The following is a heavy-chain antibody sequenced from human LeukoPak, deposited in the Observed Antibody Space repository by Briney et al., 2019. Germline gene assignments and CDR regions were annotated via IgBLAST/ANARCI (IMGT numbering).Heavy chain of an antibody. V-gene: IGHV3-23*01. CDR3: AKSKYSSNWYALDY. Sequence: GGSLRLSCAASGFTFSSYAMSWVRQAPGKGLEWVSGISGSGDYTYYTDSVKGRFSISRDNSKTPLYLQMNSLRAEDMAVYYCAKSKYSSNWYALDYWGQGTLVTVSS. CDR1: GFTFSSYA. D-gene: IGHD6-13*01. J-gene: IGHJ4*02. CDR2: ISGSGDYT.